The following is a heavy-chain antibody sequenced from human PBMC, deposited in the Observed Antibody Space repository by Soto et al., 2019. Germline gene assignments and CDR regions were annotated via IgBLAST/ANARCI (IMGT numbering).Heavy chain of an antibody. CDR2: INGYNGNT. J-gene: IGHJ5*02. CDR1: EYTFSSYL. Sequence: ASVKVSCKASEYTFSSYLVHWVRQVPGQGLEWMGWINGYNGNTEYSQKFQGRVTIARDTSANTAYLELSGLTSEDTAVYYCEGHNDRAGLDTWGQGTLVTVSS. D-gene: IGHD3-9*01. V-gene: IGHV1-3*01. CDR3: EGHNDRAGLDT.